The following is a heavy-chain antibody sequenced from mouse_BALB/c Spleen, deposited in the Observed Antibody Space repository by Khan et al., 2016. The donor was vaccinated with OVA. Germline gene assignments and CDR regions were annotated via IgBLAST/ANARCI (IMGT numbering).Heavy chain of an antibody. CDR2: IDPENGET. V-gene: IGHV14-1*02. J-gene: IGHJ3*01. CDR3: ARAGYFALFAY. Sequence: VQLQQSGAELVRPGALVKLSCKASGFNIKDYYLHWVKQRPEQGLEWIGRIDPENGETVYDPKFQDKASITADTSSNTAYLQFSSLTSEDTAVYYCARAGYFALFAYWGQGTLVTVSA. CDR1: GFNIKDYY.